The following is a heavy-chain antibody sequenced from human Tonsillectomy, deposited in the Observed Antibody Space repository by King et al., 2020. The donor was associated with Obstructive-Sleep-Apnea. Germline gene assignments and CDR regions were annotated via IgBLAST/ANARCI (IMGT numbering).Heavy chain of an antibody. J-gene: IGHJ4*02. Sequence: VQLVESGGGLVQPGGSLRLSCAASEFTFSNYYMSWVRQAPGKGLEWLAHIRQDGSDKYYVDSVKGRFTISRDNAKNSLYLQMNSLRAEDTAGYYCTRDYASTGTTGYYGIDYWGQGTLVTVSS. CDR1: EFTFSNYY. CDR2: IRQDGSDK. V-gene: IGHV3-7*01. D-gene: IGHD3-9*01. CDR3: TRDYASTGTTGYYGIDY.